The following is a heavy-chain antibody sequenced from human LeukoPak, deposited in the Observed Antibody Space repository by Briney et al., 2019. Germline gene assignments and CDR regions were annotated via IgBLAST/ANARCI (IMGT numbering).Heavy chain of an antibody. CDR2: IYSGGST. V-gene: IGHV3-53*01. Sequence: TGGSLRLSCAASGFTVSSNYMSWVRQAPGKGLEWVSVIYSGGSTYYADSAKGRFTISRDNSKNTLYLQMNSLRAEDTAVYYCARDSPIVVPAAILLHTVPPPHNSYYFDYWGQGTLVTVSS. CDR1: GFTVSSNY. CDR3: ARDSPIVVPAAILLHTVPPPHNSYYFDY. D-gene: IGHD2-2*01. J-gene: IGHJ4*02.